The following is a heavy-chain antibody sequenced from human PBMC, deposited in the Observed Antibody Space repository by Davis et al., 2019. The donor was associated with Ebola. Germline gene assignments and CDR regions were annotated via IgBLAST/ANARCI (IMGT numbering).Heavy chain of an antibody. CDR2: IYPGDSET. D-gene: IGHD1-26*01. CDR3: ASGSYYYYGMDV. CDR1: GYTFTSYW. J-gene: IGHJ6*04. Sequence: GESLKISCKGSGYTFTSYWIAWVRQVPGKGLEWMGSIYPGDSETRYSPSLQGQATISVDKSISTAYLRWSSLKASDTATYYCASGSYYYYGMDVWGKGTTVTVSS. V-gene: IGHV5-51*01.